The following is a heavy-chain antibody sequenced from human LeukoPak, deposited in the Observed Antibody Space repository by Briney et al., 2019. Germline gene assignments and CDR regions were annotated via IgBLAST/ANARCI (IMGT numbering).Heavy chain of an antibody. J-gene: IGHJ4*02. Sequence: PGGSLRLSCAASGFTFSNFWMSWVRQAPGKGLEWVANIKVDGSEKYYVDSVKGQFTISRDNAENSLYLQMNSLRAEDTAVYYCARKTGTTGEAFDYWGQGTQVTVSS. CDR1: GFTFSNFW. CDR3: ARKTGTTGEAFDY. D-gene: IGHD1-1*01. V-gene: IGHV3-7*03. CDR2: IKVDGSEK.